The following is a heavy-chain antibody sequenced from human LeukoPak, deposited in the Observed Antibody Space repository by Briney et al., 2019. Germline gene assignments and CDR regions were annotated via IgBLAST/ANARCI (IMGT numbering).Heavy chain of an antibody. D-gene: IGHD6-6*01. CDR1: GGSFSGYY. J-gene: IGHJ4*02. V-gene: IGHV4-34*01. Sequence: SETLSLTCPVYGGSFSGYYWSWIRQPPGKGLEWIGEINHSGSTNYNPSLKSRVTISVDTSKNQFSLKLSSVTAADTAVYYCASAPFPYSSSFLYWGQGTLVTVSS. CDR2: INHSGST. CDR3: ASAPFPYSSSFLY.